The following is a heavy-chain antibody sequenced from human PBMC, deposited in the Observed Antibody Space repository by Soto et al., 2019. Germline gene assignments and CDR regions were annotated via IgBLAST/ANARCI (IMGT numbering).Heavy chain of an antibody. CDR1: GGSISSGGYS. D-gene: IGHD6-19*01. CDR3: ARGGHSSGWYPSFDY. J-gene: IGHJ4*02. V-gene: IGHV4-30-2*01. Sequence: SETLSLTCAVSGGSISSGGYSWSWIRQPPGKGLEWSGYIYHSGSTYYNPSLKSRVTISVDRSKNQFSLKLSSVTAADTAVYYCARGGHSSGWYPSFDYWGQGTLVTVSS. CDR2: IYHSGST.